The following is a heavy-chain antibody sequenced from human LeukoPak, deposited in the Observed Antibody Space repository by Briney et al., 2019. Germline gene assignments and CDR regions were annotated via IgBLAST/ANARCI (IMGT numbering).Heavy chain of an antibody. CDR3: ARTTEGYAGGPGYSYYYYMDV. J-gene: IGHJ6*03. V-gene: IGHV4-59*01. CDR2: IYYSGST. D-gene: IGHD5-12*01. Sequence: SETLSLTCTVSGGSISSYYWSWIRQPPGRGLEWIGYIYYSGSTNYNPSLKSRVTISVDTSKNQVSLKLRSVTAADTAVYYCARTTEGYAGGPGYSYYYYMDVWGKGTTVTISS. CDR1: GGSISSYY.